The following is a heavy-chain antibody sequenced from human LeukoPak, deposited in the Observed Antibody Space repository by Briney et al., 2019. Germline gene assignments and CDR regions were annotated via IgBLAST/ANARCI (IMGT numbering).Heavy chain of an antibody. J-gene: IGHJ4*02. V-gene: IGHV3-7*04. D-gene: IGHD6-19*01. CDR3: ARTNLGSGWRFDY. Sequence: GGSLRLSCAASGFTLSNFWMNWVRQAPGKGLEWVAIINRDGTHKEYVDSVKGRFTISRDNAKNSLYLQMNSLRAEDTAVYYCARTNLGSGWRFDYWGQGTLVTVSS. CDR1: GFTLSNFW. CDR2: INRDGTHK.